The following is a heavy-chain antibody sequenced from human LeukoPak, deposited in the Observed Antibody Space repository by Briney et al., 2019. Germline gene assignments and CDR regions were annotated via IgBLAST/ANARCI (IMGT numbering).Heavy chain of an antibody. CDR1: GGSFSGYY. D-gene: IGHD3-10*01. V-gene: IGHV4-34*01. CDR3: ARLRITMVRGVSAFDY. Sequence: PSETLSLTCAVYGGSFSGYYWSWIRQPPGKGLEWIGEINHSGSTNYNPSLKSRVTISVDTSKDQLSLKLSSVTAADTAVYYCARLRITMVRGVSAFDYWGQGTLVTVSS. CDR2: INHSGST. J-gene: IGHJ4*02.